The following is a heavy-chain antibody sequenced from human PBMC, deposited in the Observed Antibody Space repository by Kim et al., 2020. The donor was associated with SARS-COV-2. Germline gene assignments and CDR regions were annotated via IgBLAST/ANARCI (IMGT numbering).Heavy chain of an antibody. CDR2: IYYSGST. CDR3: ARAESNYSDYAVDAVDF. CDR1: GGSISSGGYY. D-gene: IGHD4-17*01. V-gene: IGHV4-31*03. J-gene: IGHJ3*01. Sequence: SETLSLTCTVSGGSISSGGYYWSWIRQHPGKGLEWIGYIYYSGSTYYNPSLKSRLTISLDTSKNQFSLKLSSVTAADTAVYYCARAESNYSDYAVDAVDFWGQGNMGTVSS.